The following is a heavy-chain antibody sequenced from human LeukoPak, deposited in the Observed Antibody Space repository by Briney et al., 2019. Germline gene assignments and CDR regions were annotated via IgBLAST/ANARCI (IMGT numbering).Heavy chain of an antibody. CDR3: TRRYSSSMDV. CDR2: IHPTDYET. CDR1: GYSFTTYW. J-gene: IGHJ6*04. V-gene: IGHV5-51*01. Sequence: GESLKISCKASGYSFTTYWIGWVRQVPGKGLEWMGVIHPTDYETRYSPSFQGQVTISADRSITTAYLQWSSLKASDTAMYYCTRRYSSSMDVWGRGTAVTVSS. D-gene: IGHD4-11*01.